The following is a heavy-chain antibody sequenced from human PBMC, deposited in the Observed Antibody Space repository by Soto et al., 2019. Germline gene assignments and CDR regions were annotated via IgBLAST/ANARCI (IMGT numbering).Heavy chain of an antibody. CDR1: GFTFNSYA. V-gene: IGHV3-30-3*01. CDR2: ISYDGSNK. D-gene: IGHD3-9*01. J-gene: IGHJ6*02. Sequence: GGSLRLSCAASGFTFNSYAMHWVRQAPGKGLEWVAVISYDGSNKYYADSVKGRFTISRDNSKNTLYLQMNSLRAEDTAVYYCARGGSALRYFDWLRAYYYGMDVWGQGTTVTVSS. CDR3: ARGGSALRYFDWLRAYYYGMDV.